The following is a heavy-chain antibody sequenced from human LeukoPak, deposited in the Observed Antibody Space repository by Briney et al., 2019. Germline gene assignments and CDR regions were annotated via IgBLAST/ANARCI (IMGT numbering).Heavy chain of an antibody. CDR2: IYYSGTT. V-gene: IGHV4-59*01. Sequence: SETLSLTCTVSGVSISSCSWSWIRQSPGKGLEWIGYIYYSGTTNYNPSLKSRVTISVDTSKNQFSLKLSSVTAADTAVYYCAREDYCSGGSCYSGYFQHWGQGTLVTVSS. J-gene: IGHJ1*01. D-gene: IGHD2-15*01. CDR3: AREDYCSGGSCYSGYFQH. CDR1: GVSISSCS.